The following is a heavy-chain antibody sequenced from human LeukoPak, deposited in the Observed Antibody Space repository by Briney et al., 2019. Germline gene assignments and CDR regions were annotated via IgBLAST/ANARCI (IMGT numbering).Heavy chain of an antibody. D-gene: IGHD5-24*01. CDR1: GYTFTSYG. CDR2: ISAYNGNT. J-gene: IGHJ4*02. CDR3: ARGPGDGYIKEPSDY. V-gene: IGHV1-18*01. Sequence: RASVKVSCTASGYTFTSYGISWVRQAPGQGLEWMGWISAYNGNTNYAQKLQGRVTMTTDTSTSTAYMELRSLRSDDTAVYYCARGPGDGYIKEPSDYWGQGTLVTVSS.